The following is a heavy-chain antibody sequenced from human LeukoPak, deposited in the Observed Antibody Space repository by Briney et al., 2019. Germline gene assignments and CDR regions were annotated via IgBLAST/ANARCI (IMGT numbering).Heavy chain of an antibody. CDR1: GFSFSKYW. V-gene: IGHV3-74*01. Sequence: PGGSLRLSCAASGFSFSKYWVHWVRQGPGKGLAYVSGIRGDGRFTSYADSVKGRFTISRDNARSSVYLQMTSLRADDTAVYYCASARSTTWWKHVSIWFDPWGQGTLVTVSS. CDR2: IRGDGRFT. J-gene: IGHJ5*02. D-gene: IGHD2-15*01. CDR3: ASARSTTWWKHVSIWFDP.